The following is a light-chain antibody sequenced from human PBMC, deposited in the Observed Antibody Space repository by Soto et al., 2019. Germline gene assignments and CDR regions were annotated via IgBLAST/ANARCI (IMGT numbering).Light chain of an antibody. CDR1: SRDVGGYNF. J-gene: IGLJ2*01. Sequence: QSALTQSASVSGSPGQSITISCTGTSRDVGGYNFVSWYQQHPGKAPKLMIYEVTDRPSGVSNRFSGSKSGSTASLTISGPQAEDEADYYCRSYTSRNTLAFGGGTKLTVL. V-gene: IGLV2-14*01. CDR2: EVT. CDR3: RSYTSRNTLA.